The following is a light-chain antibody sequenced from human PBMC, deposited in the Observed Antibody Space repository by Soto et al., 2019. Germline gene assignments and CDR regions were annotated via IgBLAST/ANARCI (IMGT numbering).Light chain of an antibody. CDR2: TAA. V-gene: IGKV1-39*01. Sequence: IHMTQSPSSLSASVGDRVTITCRASQRITTYLNWYQQKPGKAPKLLISTAATLQGGVPSRFSGSVSGTAFTLTITTLQPEDFATYFCQQSYSTPYTFGQGTKLEIK. CDR3: QQSYSTPYT. J-gene: IGKJ2*01. CDR1: QRITTY.